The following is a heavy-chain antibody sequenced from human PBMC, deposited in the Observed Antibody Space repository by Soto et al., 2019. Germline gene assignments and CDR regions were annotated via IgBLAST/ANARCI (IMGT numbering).Heavy chain of an antibody. D-gene: IGHD3-22*01. CDR3: AKVRYYNGSGYNALNI. Sequence: SETLSLPCSVSGGAISTGGYYWSWILRHPGKDLEWIGYIYYSGSTYYNPSLKSRVTISVDTSKNQFSLKLSSVTAADTAVYYCAKVRYYNGSGYNALNIWGQGTMVP. CDR2: IYYSGST. J-gene: IGHJ3*02. CDR1: GGAISTGGYY. V-gene: IGHV4-31*03.